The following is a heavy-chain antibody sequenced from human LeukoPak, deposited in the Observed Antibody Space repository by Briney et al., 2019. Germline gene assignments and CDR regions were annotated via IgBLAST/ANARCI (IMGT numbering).Heavy chain of an antibody. D-gene: IGHD6-13*01. CDR1: GFTFDDYA. J-gene: IGHJ4*02. CDR3: AKYTYSSSWYYFDY. V-gene: IGHV3-9*01. Sequence: PGRSLRLTCAASGFTFDDYAMHWVRQAPGKGLEWVSGISWNSGSIGYADSVKGRFTISRDNAKNSLYLQMNSLRAEDTALYYCAKYTYSSSWYYFDYWGQGTLVTVSS. CDR2: ISWNSGSI.